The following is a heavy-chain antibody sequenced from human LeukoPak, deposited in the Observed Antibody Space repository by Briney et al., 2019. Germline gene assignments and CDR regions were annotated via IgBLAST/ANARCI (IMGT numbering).Heavy chain of an antibody. CDR2: MCYSGST. J-gene: IGHJ6*02. V-gene: IGHV4-59*01. CDR1: GGSISSYY. CDR3: ARGWGYSYGSYYYYYYGMDV. D-gene: IGHD5-18*01. Sequence: SETLSLTCTVSGGSISSYYWSWIRQPPGKGLEWIGHMCYSGSTNYNPSLKSRVTISVDTSKNQFSLKLSSVTAADTAVYYCARGWGYSYGSYYYYYYGMDVWGQGTTVTVSS.